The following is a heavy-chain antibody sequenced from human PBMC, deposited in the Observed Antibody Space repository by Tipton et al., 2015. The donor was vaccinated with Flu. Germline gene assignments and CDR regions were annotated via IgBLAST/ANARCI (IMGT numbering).Heavy chain of an antibody. Sequence: LRLSCTVSGGSISSYYWSWIRQPPGKGLEWIGSIYYSGSTYYNPSLKSRVTISVDTSKNQFSLKLSSVTAADTAVYYCARVGSGSYFHYYYGMDVWGQGTTVTVSS. D-gene: IGHD1-26*01. CDR3: ARVGSGSYFHYYYGMDV. CDR1: GGSISSYY. V-gene: IGHV4-59*12. CDR2: IYYSGST. J-gene: IGHJ6*02.